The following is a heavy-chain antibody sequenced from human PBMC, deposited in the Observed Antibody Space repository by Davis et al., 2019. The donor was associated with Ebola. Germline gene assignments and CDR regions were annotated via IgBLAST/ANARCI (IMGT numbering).Heavy chain of an antibody. CDR2: ISGSGGST. J-gene: IGHJ4*02. CDR1: GFTFSSYA. D-gene: IGHD3-10*01. V-gene: IGHV3-23*01. Sequence: GGSLRLSCPASGFTFSSYAMSWVRKAPGKGLEWVSAISGSGGSTYYADSVKGRFTISRDNSKNTLYLQMNSLRAEDTAVYYCAKKSGYYGSGSQYYFDYWGQGTLVTVSS. CDR3: AKKSGYYGSGSQYYFDY.